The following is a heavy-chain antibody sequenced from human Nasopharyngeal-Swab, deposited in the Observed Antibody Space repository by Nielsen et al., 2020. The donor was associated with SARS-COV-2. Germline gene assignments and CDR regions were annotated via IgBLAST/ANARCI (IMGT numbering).Heavy chain of an antibody. CDR1: GFTFDDYA. J-gene: IGHJ4*02. D-gene: IGHD3-22*01. CDR2: ISWNSGSI. Sequence: SLKISCAASGFTFDDYAMHWVRQAPGKGLEWVSGISWNSGSIGYADSVKGRFTISRDNAKNSLYLQMNSLRAEDTALYYCAKDPFGYDSSGFASYWGRGTLVTVSS. V-gene: IGHV3-9*01. CDR3: AKDPFGYDSSGFASY.